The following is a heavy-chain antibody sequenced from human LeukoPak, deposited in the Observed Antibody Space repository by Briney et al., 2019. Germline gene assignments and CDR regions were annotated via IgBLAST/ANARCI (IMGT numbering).Heavy chain of an antibody. D-gene: IGHD6-19*01. CDR2: IWYDGSNK. CDR3: ASDLNREGIAVAGTSDY. J-gene: IGHJ4*02. CDR1: GFTFSSYG. Sequence: GGSLRLSCAASGFTFSSYGMHWVRQAPGKGLEWVAVIWYDGSNKYYADSVKGRFTISRDNSKKTLYLQMNSLRAEDTAVYYCASDLNREGIAVAGTSDYWGQGTLVTVSS. V-gene: IGHV3-33*01.